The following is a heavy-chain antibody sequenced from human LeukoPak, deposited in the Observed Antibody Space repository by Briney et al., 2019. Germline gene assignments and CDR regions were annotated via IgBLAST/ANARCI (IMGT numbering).Heavy chain of an antibody. V-gene: IGHV3-74*01. CDR2: INSDGSST. CDR1: GFTFSSYW. D-gene: IGHD4/OR15-4a*01. Sequence: PEGSLRLSCAASGFTFSSYWMHWVRQAPGKGLVWVSRINSDGSSTSYADSVKGRFTISRDNAKNTLYLQMNSLRAEDTAVYYCAREVPNYENFDYWGRGTLVTVSS. CDR3: AREVPNYENFDY. J-gene: IGHJ4*02.